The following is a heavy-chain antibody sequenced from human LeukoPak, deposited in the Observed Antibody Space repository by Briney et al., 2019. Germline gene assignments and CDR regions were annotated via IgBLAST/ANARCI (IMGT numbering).Heavy chain of an antibody. CDR2: IIPIFGTA. J-gene: IGHJ3*02. Sequence: SVKVSCKASGGTFSSYAISWVRQAPGQGLEWMGGIIPIFGTANYAQKFQGRVTITADESTSTAYMELSSLRSGDTAVYYCASDGSGSDFDAFDIWGQGTMVTVSS. CDR3: ASDGSGSDFDAFDI. V-gene: IGHV1-69*01. D-gene: IGHD3-10*01. CDR1: GGTFSSYA.